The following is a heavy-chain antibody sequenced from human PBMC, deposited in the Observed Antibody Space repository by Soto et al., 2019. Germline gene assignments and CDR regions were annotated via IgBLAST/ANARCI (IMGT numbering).Heavy chain of an antibody. CDR2: ISAYNGNT. CDR3: ARDESVATINWFDP. CDR1: RYTFASYG. V-gene: IGHV1-18*01. Sequence: GASVKVSSKASRYTFASYGSSWVRQAPGQGLEWMGWISAYNGNTNYAQKLQGRVTMTTDTSTSTAYMELRSLRSDDTAVYYCARDESVATINWFDPWGQGTLVTVSS. J-gene: IGHJ5*02. D-gene: IGHD5-12*01.